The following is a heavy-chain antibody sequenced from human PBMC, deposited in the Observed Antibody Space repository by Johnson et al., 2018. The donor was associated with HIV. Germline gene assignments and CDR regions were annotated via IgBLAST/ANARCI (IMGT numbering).Heavy chain of an antibody. Sequence: QVQLVESGGGVVQPGRSLRLSCAASGSTFSNYAMHWVRQAPGKGLEWVAFVSYDGCKKYYPDSVKGRFTISRDNSKNTLFLQMNSLRADDSAIYFCARDASPWGGEYVGYAFDLWGQGTVVTVSS. V-gene: IGHV3-30*04. CDR2: VSYDGCKK. D-gene: IGHD4-17*01. CDR1: GSTFSNYA. J-gene: IGHJ3*01. CDR3: ARDASPWGGEYVGYAFDL.